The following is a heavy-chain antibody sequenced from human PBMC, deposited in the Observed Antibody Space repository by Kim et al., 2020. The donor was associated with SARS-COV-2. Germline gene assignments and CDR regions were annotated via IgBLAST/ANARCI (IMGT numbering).Heavy chain of an antibody. CDR1: GFTFSSCS. CDR2: ISSSSSYI. CDR3: ARVRAQWPPSNLYYFDY. V-gene: IGHV3-21*01. D-gene: IGHD6-19*01. J-gene: IGHJ4*02. Sequence: GESLRLSCAASGFTFSSCSMNWVRQAPGKGLEWVSSISSSSSYIYYADSVKGRFTISRDNAKNSLYLQMNSLRAEDTAVYYCARVRAQWPPSNLYYFDYWGQGTLVTVSS.